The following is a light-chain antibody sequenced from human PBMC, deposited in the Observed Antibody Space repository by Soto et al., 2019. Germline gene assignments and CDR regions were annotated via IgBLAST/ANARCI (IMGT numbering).Light chain of an antibody. CDR1: QGIGSW. CDR2: DAS. V-gene: IGKV1-12*01. J-gene: IGKJ4*01. CDR3: QQANSFPHT. Sequence: DIQMTQSPSSVSASVGGRVTITCRASQGIGSWLAWYQQKPGKAPNLLIYDASKLHNGVPSRFSGSGSGTDFSLTISSLQPEDFATYYCQQANSFPHTFGGGTKVEI.